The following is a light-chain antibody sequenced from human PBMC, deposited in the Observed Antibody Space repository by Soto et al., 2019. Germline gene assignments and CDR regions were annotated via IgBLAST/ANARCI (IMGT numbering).Light chain of an antibody. J-gene: IGKJ1*01. CDR1: QSVSSY. V-gene: IGKV3-11*01. Sequence: LFSQSPVSLSLSPGERASLSCRASQSVSSYLAWYQQKPGQAPRLLIYDASNRATGIPARFSGSGSGTDFTLSISSLEPEDCAVYCCQQRSRWLRTFGHGTKVAIK. CDR2: DAS. CDR3: QQRSRWLRT.